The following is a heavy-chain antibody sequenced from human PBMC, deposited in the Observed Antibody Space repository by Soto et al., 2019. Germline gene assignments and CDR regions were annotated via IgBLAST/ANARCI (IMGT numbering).Heavy chain of an antibody. Sequence: EVQLVESGGGLVKPGGSLRLSCAASGFTFSNAWMNWVRQAPGKGLEWVGRIKSKTDGGTTDYAAPVKGRFTISRDDSKNTLYLQMNSLKTGDTAVYYCTTDFDLGYCSVGSCPDIGYWGQGTLVTVSS. CDR1: GFTFSNAW. J-gene: IGHJ4*02. D-gene: IGHD2-15*01. CDR2: IKSKTDGGTT. V-gene: IGHV3-15*07. CDR3: TTDFDLGYCSVGSCPDIGY.